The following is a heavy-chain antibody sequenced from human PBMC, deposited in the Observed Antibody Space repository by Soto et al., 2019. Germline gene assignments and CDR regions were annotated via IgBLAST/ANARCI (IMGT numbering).Heavy chain of an antibody. J-gene: IGHJ3*02. CDR3: ARGSGGEIPDYDAFDI. V-gene: IGHV1-18*01. CDR1: GYTFTSYG. CDR2: ISAYNGNT. Sequence: ASVKVSCKASGYTFTSYGISWVRQAPGQGLEWMGWISAYNGNTNYAQKLQGRVTMTTDTSTSTAYMELRSLRSDDTAVYCGARGSGGEIPDYDAFDIWGQGTMVTVSS. D-gene: IGHD5-12*01.